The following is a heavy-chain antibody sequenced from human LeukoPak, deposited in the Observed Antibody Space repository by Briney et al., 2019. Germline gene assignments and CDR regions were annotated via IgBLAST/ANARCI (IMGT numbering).Heavy chain of an antibody. CDR1: GYTFTSYG. CDR3: ARDFGYSSSRQPGY. D-gene: IGHD6-13*01. Sequence: ASVKVSCKASGYTFTSYGISWVRQAPGQGLEWMGWISAYNGNTNYAQKLQGRVTMTQDTSTSTASMELRSLRSDDTAVYYCARDFGYSSSRQPGYWGQGTLVTVSS. CDR2: ISAYNGNT. J-gene: IGHJ4*02. V-gene: IGHV1-18*01.